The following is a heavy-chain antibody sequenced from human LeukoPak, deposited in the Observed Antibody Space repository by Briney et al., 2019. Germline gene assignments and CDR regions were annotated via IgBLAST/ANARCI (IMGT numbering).Heavy chain of an antibody. Sequence: PSETLSLTCTVSGGSISSGDYYWSWIRQPPGKGLEWIGYIYYSGSTYYNPSLKSRVTISVDTSKNQFSLKLSSVTAADTAVYYCARARQVEYSSSSCFDYWGQGTLVTVSS. J-gene: IGHJ4*02. CDR3: ARARQVEYSSSSCFDY. D-gene: IGHD6-6*01. CDR2: IYYSGST. V-gene: IGHV4-30-4*01. CDR1: GGSISSGDYY.